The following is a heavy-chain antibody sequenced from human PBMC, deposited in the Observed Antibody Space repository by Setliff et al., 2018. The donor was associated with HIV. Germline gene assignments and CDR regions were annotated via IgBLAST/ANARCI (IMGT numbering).Heavy chain of an antibody. V-gene: IGHV2-70*11. CDR3: TRTDGWGTYTVFDI. Sequence: SGPTLVNPTQTLTLTCTVSGFSLTTSGMSVNWIRQPLGKALEWLARIDWDDDEYYNTSLKTRLAISKDTSKNQVVLTMTNMDPVDTATYYCTRTDGWGTYTVFDIWGQGTMVTVSS. CDR2: IDWDDDE. D-gene: IGHD3-10*01. CDR1: GFSLTTSGMS. J-gene: IGHJ3*02.